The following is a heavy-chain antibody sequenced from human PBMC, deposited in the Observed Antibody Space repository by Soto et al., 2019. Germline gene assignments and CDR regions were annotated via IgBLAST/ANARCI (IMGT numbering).Heavy chain of an antibody. V-gene: IGHV1-18*01. CDR1: GYTFNSYG. CDR2: ISAYNGNR. J-gene: IGHJ4*02. CDR3: ARHGPPLDY. Sequence: ASVKVSCKASGYTFNSYGISWVRQAPGQGLEWMGWISAYNGNRNYAQKFQGRVTMTTDTSTSTAYMELRSLRSGDTAVYNCARHGPPLDYWGQGTPVTVSS.